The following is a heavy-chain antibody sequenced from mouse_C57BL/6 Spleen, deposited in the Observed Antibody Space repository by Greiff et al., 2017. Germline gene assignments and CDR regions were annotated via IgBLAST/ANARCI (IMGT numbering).Heavy chain of an antibody. V-gene: IGHV14-1*01. Sequence: EVQLQQSGAELVRPGASVKLSCTASGFNIKDYYMHWVKPRPEQGLEWIGRIDPEDGDTEYAPKFQGKATMTADTSSNTAYLQLSSLTSEDTAVDYCTTGDYYGSSYGYWGQGTTLTVSS. D-gene: IGHD1-1*01. CDR3: TTGDYYGSSYGY. CDR1: GFNIKDYY. J-gene: IGHJ2*01. CDR2: IDPEDGDT.